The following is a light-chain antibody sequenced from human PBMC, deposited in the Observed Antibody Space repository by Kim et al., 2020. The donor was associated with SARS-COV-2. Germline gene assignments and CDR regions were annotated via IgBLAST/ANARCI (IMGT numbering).Light chain of an antibody. Sequence: DIQMTQSPSSLSASVGYTVTITCRASQGISNYLAWYQQQPGKVPHLLIYAASTLQSGVPSRFSGARSGADFTLTISSLQPEDVATYYCQKYDGAPLTFGGGTKVDIK. V-gene: IGKV1-27*01. CDR3: QKYDGAPLT. CDR2: AAS. CDR1: QGISNY. J-gene: IGKJ4*01.